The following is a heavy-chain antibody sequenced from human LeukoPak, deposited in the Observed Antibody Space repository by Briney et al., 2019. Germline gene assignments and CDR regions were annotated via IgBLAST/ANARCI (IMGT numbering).Heavy chain of an antibody. CDR2: INHSGST. V-gene: IGHV4-34*01. CDR1: GGSFSGYY. J-gene: IGHJ3*02. CDR3: ARRFGFRDAFDI. Sequence: ETSETLSLTCAVYGGSFSGYYWSWIRQPPGKGMEWIGEINHSGSTNYNPSLKSRVTISVDTSKNQFSLKLSSVTAADTAVYYCARRFGFRDAFDIWGQGTMVTVSS. D-gene: IGHD3-10*01.